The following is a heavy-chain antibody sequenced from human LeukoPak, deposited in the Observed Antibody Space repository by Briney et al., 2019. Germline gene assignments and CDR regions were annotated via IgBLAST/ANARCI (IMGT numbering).Heavy chain of an antibody. CDR2: IRYDGSNK. D-gene: IGHD1/OR15-1a*01. V-gene: IGHV3-30*02. CDR3: AEEGTASKPSDLDY. CDR1: GFTFSDYG. Sequence: PGGSLRLSCAASGFTFSDYGIHWVRQAPGKGLEWVAFIRYDGSNKYYADSVKGRFTISRDNSKNTVYMQMNSLRADDKAVYYCAEEGTASKPSDLDYWGQGTLVTVSS. J-gene: IGHJ4*02.